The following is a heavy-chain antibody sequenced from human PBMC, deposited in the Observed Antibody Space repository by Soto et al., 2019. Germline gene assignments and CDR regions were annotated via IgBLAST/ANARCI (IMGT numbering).Heavy chain of an antibody. CDR1: GGSISSGGYY. CDR2: IYYSGST. J-gene: IGHJ4*02. Sequence: QVQLQESGPGLVKPSQTLSLTCTVSGGSISSGGYYWSWIRQHPGKGLEWIGYIYYSGSTYYNPSLKSXXTXSXXTSKNQFSLKLSSVTAADTAVYYCARDNPEGYFDYWGQGTLVTVSS. V-gene: IGHV4-31*01. CDR3: ARDNPEGYFDY.